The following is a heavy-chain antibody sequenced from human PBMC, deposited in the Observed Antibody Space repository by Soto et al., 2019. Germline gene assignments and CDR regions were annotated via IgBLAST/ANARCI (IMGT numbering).Heavy chain of an antibody. V-gene: IGHV3-23*04. CDR1: GFTFSSYA. J-gene: IGHJ4*02. CDR2: ISSSGGST. D-gene: IGHD1-7*01. CDR3: AKRPTTYYFDY. Sequence: EVQLVESGGGLVQPGGSLRVSCAASGFTFSSYAMSWVRQAPGKGLEWVSAISSSGGSTNYADSVKGRFTISRDNSKNTLYLQMISLRGEDTAVYYCAKRPTTYYFDYWGQGTLVTVSS.